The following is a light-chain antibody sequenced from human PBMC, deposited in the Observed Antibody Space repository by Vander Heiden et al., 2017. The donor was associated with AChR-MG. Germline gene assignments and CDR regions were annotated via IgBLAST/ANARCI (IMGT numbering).Light chain of an antibody. CDR3: QQYSSYWT. CDR2: KTS. V-gene: IGKV1-5*03. J-gene: IGKJ1*01. CDR1: QSISRW. Sequence: DIQMTQSPSTLSASVGDIVTITCRASQSISRWLAWYQQKPGQAPKLLIDKTSRLESGVPSRFSGSGSGTEFTLTITGLQPDDFATYYCQQYSSYWTFGQGTKVEIK.